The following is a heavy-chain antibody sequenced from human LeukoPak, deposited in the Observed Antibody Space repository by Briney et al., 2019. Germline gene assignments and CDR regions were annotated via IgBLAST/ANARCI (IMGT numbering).Heavy chain of an antibody. CDR1: GFTFSSYW. CDR3: ARGAGYCSSTSCLGDWFDP. J-gene: IGHJ5*02. V-gene: IGHV3-7*01. D-gene: IGHD2-2*01. CDR2: IKQDGSEK. Sequence: GGSLRLSCAASGFTFSSYWMSWVRQAPGKGLEWVANIKQDGSEKYYVDSVKGRFTISRDNAKNSLYLQMNSLRAEDTAVYYCARGAGYCSSTSCLGDWFDPWGQGTLVTVSS.